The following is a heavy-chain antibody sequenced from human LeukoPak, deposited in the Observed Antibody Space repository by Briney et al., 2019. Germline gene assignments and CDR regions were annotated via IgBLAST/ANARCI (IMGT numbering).Heavy chain of an antibody. J-gene: IGHJ4*02. V-gene: IGHV1-69*04. Sequence: ASVKVSCKASGGTFSSYAISWVRQAPGQGLEWMGRIIPIFGIANYAQKFQGRVTITADKSTSTAYMELSSLRSEDTAVYYCAREVGRGYYFDYWGQGTLVTVSS. D-gene: IGHD6-25*01. CDR2: IIPIFGIA. CDR1: GGTFSSYA. CDR3: AREVGRGYYFDY.